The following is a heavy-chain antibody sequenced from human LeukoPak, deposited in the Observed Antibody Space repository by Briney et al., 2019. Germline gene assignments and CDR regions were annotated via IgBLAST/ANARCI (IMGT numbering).Heavy chain of an antibody. D-gene: IGHD4-17*01. Sequence: ASVKVSCKVSGYTLTELSMHWVRQAPGKGLEWMGGFDPEDGETIYAQKFQGRATMTEDTSTDTAYMELSSLRSEDTAVYYCATATPPPSTVTTFYGMDVWGQGTTVTVSS. J-gene: IGHJ6*02. CDR3: ATATPPPSTVTTFYGMDV. CDR2: FDPEDGET. CDR1: GYTLTELS. V-gene: IGHV1-24*01.